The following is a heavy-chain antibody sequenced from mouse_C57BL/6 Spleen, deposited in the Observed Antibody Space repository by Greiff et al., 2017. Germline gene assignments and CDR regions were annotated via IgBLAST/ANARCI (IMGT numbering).Heavy chain of an antibody. CDR3: TRGDYGSSYNYAMGY. D-gene: IGHD1-1*01. Sequence: EVKVVESGEGLVKPGGSLKLSCAASGFTFSSYAMSWVRQTPEKRLEWVAYISSGGDYIYYADNVKGRFTISRDNARNTLYLQMSSLKSEDTAMYYCTRGDYGSSYNYAMGYWGQGTSVTVSS. J-gene: IGHJ4*01. CDR2: ISSGGDYI. V-gene: IGHV5-9-1*02. CDR1: GFTFSSYA.